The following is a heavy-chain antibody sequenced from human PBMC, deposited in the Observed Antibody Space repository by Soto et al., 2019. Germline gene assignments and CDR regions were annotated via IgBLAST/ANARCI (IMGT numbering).Heavy chain of an antibody. J-gene: IGHJ4*02. V-gene: IGHV3-74*01. CDR3: VRGDGDYHEGNGYLGRH. CDR1: GFTCSTYW. Sequence: VQLVESGGGLVQLGGSLRLSCEASGFTCSTYWMHWVRQAPGKGLVWVSRIKSDGSGTYYADSVEGRFTISRVNAHNTLDLQMNSLRADDTAVYYCVRGDGDYHEGNGYLGRHWGQGTLVTVSS. CDR2: IKSDGSGT. D-gene: IGHD5-18*01.